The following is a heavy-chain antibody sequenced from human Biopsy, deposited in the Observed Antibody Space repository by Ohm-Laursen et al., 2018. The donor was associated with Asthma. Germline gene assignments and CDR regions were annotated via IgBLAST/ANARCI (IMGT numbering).Heavy chain of an antibody. D-gene: IGHD3-10*01. J-gene: IGHJ6*02. CDR2: ISYDGREK. Sequence: SLRLSCTASGFAFGYYAMYWVRQAPGKGPEWVALISYDGREKGYVDSVKGRFTISRDNFRNTLYVEMSSLRPEDSATYYCAKDRFDGSVTSHYYYYGIDVWGQGTAVTVSS. CDR1: GFAFGYYA. V-gene: IGHV3-30*18. CDR3: AKDRFDGSVTSHYYYYGIDV.